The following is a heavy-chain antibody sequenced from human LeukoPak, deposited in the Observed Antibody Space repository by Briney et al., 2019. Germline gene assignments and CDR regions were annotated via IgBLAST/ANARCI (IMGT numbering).Heavy chain of an antibody. D-gene: IGHD5/OR15-5a*01. CDR1: GFLFSGFG. CDR3: ASVFDS. CDR2: ISYDGNKK. V-gene: IGHV3-30*02. J-gene: IGHJ4*02. Sequence: GGSLRLSCEASGFLFSGFGMHWVRQSPGKGLEWIAFISYDGNKKYYGDSVKGRFTISRDSSKNILYLQMNSLSAEDTAVYYCASVFDSWGQGFLVTVSS.